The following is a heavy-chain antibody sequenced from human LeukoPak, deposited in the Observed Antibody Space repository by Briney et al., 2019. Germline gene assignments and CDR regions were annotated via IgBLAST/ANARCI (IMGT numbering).Heavy chain of an antibody. CDR2: IIPNSGGT. CDR3: ATDTGYYDSSGSEFDY. Sequence: WASVKVSCTASGYTFTVYHMHWVRQGPGQGLEWMGWIIPNSGGTNYEEKFQGRVTMTRDTTISTAYMELSRLRSDDTAVYYCATDTGYYDSSGSEFDYWGQGTLVTVSS. D-gene: IGHD3-22*01. J-gene: IGHJ4*02. V-gene: IGHV1-2*02. CDR1: GYTFTVYH.